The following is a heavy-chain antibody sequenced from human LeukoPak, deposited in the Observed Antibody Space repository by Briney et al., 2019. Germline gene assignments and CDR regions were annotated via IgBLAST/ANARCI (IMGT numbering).Heavy chain of an antibody. CDR2: IKQDGSEK. CDR3: ARSELVRPYFDY. CDR1: GFTFSSYS. J-gene: IGHJ4*02. Sequence: GGSLRLSCAASGFTFSSYSMSWVRQAPGKGLEWVANIKQDGSEKYYVDSVKGRFSISRDNAKNSLYLQMNSLRAEDTAVYYCARSELVRPYFDYWGQGTLVTVSS. D-gene: IGHD1-26*01. V-gene: IGHV3-7*01.